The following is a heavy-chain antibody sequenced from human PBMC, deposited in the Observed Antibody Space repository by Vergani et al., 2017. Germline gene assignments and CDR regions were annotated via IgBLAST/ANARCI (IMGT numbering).Heavy chain of an antibody. CDR1: GYIFNSYY. CDR3: VRPEDYYRNMITYFLHH. V-gene: IGHV1-46*02. CDR2: LDPRGGPP. Sequence: QVQLVQSGAAVKKPGASVKLSCKSSGYIFNSYYIHWVRQAPGQGLEWMGLLDPRGGPPTYAEKFEGRVTLTSDTSTSTFYMELRSLRSDDTAVYYCVRPEDYYRNMITYFLHHWGQGSLVSVSS. J-gene: IGHJ5*02. D-gene: IGHD1-14*01.